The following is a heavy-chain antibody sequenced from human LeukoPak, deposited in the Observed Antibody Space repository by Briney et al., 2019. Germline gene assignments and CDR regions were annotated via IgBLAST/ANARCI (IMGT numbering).Heavy chain of an antibody. CDR1: GGSFSGYY. D-gene: IGHD3-22*01. CDR3: ARHDSRPDY. CDR2: INHSGST. Sequence: SETLSLTCAVYGGSFSGYYWSWIRQPPGKGLEWIGEINHSGSTNYNPSHKSRVTISVDTSKNQFSLKLSSVTAADTTVYYCARHDSRPDYWGQGTLVTVSS. V-gene: IGHV4-34*01. J-gene: IGHJ4*02.